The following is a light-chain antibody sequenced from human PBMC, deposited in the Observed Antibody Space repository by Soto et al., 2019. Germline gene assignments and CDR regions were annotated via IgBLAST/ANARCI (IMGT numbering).Light chain of an antibody. CDR1: QGISSY. J-gene: IGKJ1*01. CDR3: QQYYSYPHT. CDR2: AAS. V-gene: IGKV1-8*01. Sequence: AIRMTQSPSSFSASTGDRVTITCRASQGISSYLAWYQQKPGKAPKLLIYAASTLQSGVPSRFSDSGSRTDFTLTISCLQYEDFATYHCQQYYSYPHTFGQGTKVEIK.